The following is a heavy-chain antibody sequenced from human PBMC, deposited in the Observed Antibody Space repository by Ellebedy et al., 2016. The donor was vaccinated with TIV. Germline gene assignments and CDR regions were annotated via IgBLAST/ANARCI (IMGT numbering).Heavy chain of an antibody. CDR2: ISYDGSYK. J-gene: IGHJ4*02. CDR3: AREGLRYFDK. V-gene: IGHV3-30*03. CDR1: GFSFSNYG. Sequence: GESLKISCAASGFSFSNYGMHWVRQAPGKGLEWVTMISYDGSYKKYADSAKGRFSISRDNSKNTLLLQMDSLRPEDTALYYCAREGLRYFDKWGQGTLVTVSS.